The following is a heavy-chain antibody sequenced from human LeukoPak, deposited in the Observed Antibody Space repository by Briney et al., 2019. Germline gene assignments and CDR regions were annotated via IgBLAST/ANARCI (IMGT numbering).Heavy chain of an antibody. J-gene: IGHJ4*02. D-gene: IGHD3-16*02. V-gene: IGHV3-21*01. CDR1: GFTFSSYS. Sequence: GGSLRLSCAASGFTFSSYSMNWVRQAPGKGLEWVSSISSSSSYIYYADSVKGRFTISRDNAKNSLYLQMNSLRAEDTAVYYCARGDSQTLKSTSGGVIVRRPFDCWGQGTLVTVSS. CDR2: ISSSSSYI. CDR3: ARGDSQTLKSTSGGVIVRRPFDC.